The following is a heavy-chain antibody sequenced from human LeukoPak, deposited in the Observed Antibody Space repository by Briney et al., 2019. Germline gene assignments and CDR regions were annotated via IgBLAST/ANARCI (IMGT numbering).Heavy chain of an antibody. CDR1: GFTLSTYG. D-gene: IGHD6-13*01. CDR3: AKDLSSSWFEGLDN. J-gene: IGHJ4*02. CDR2: IWNDGSNK. Sequence: RAGGSLRLSCAASGFTLSTYGMYWVRQAPGKGLEGVAVIWNDGSNKHYADSVKGRFTISRDNSKNTLDLQMNSLRAEDTAVYYCAKDLSSSWFEGLDNWGQGTLVTVSS. V-gene: IGHV3-33*06.